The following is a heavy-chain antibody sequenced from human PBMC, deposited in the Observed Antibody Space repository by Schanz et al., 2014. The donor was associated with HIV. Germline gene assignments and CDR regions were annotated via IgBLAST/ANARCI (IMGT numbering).Heavy chain of an antibody. CDR1: GFTFSSYT. CDR3: AKDPGILPRTYFDS. CDR2: IGGSRGGT. Sequence: QLLESGGGLVQPGGLLRLSCAASGFTFSSYTMTWVRQAPGKGLEWVSGIGGSRGGTYYADSVKGRFTISRDNSKNTLYLQMNSLRAEDTAVYYCAKDPGILPRTYFDSWGQGTPVTVSS. V-gene: IGHV3-23*01. D-gene: IGHD2-2*02. J-gene: IGHJ4*02.